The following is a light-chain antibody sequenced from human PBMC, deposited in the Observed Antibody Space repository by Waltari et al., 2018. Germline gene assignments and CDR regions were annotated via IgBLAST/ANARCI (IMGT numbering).Light chain of an antibody. V-gene: IGLV2-14*01. CDR3: SSYTSSSPYV. Sequence: QPALTQPASVYGSPRQPNTISCTATTRDVGVFTSVSWYQQHPRNAPKLMIYEVSKRPSGVSNRFSGSKSGNTASLTISGLQAEDEADYYCSSYTSSSPYVFGTGTKVTVL. CDR1: TRDVGVFTS. CDR2: EVS. J-gene: IGLJ1*01.